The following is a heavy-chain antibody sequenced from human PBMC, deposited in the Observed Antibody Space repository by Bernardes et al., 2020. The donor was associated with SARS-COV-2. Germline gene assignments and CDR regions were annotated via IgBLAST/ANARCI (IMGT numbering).Heavy chain of an antibody. CDR3: ARSYSYGSSDYYYGMDV. CDR1: GFTFSSYD. D-gene: IGHD5-18*01. CDR2: IGTAGDT. Sequence: GGSLRLSCAASGFTFSSYDMHWVRQATGKGLEWVSAIGTAGDTYYPGSVKGRFTISRENAKNSLYLQMNSLRAGDTAVYYCARSYSYGSSDYYYGMDVWGQGTTVTVSS. V-gene: IGHV3-13*01. J-gene: IGHJ6*02.